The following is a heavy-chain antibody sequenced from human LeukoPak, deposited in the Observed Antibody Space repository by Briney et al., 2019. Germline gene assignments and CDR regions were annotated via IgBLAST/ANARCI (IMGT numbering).Heavy chain of an antibody. Sequence: PGRFLRLSCAASGFTFDDYAMHWVRQAPGKGLEWVSGISWNSGSIGYADSVKGRFTISRDNAKNSLYLQMNSLRAEDTALYYCAKAGDSSGYYFYFDYWGQGTLVTVSS. CDR3: AKAGDSSGYYFYFDY. V-gene: IGHV3-9*01. D-gene: IGHD3-22*01. CDR2: ISWNSGSI. J-gene: IGHJ4*02. CDR1: GFTFDDYA.